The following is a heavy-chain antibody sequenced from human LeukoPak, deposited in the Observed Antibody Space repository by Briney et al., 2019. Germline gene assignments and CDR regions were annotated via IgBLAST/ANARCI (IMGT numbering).Heavy chain of an antibody. D-gene: IGHD5-18*01. V-gene: IGHV1-46*01. CDR1: GYTFTSYY. CDR2: INPSGGST. CDR3: ASTPSLQLWLLSY. Sequence: ASVKVSCKASGYTFTSYYMHWVRQAPGQGLEWMGIINPSGGSTSYAQKFQGRVTMTRDTSTGTVYMELSSLRSEDTAVYYCASTPSLQLWLLSYWGQGTLVTVSS. J-gene: IGHJ4*02.